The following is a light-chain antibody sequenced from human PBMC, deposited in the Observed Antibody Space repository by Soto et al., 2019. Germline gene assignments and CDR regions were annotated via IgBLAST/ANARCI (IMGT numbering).Light chain of an antibody. CDR3: CSYAGIPSYA. CDR2: TVT. CDR1: SSDVGGYNY. Sequence: QSVLTQPRSVSGSPGQSVTISCTGTSSDVGGYNYVSWYQQHPGKAPKLMIYTVTKRPSGVPDRFSGSKSDNTASLTISGLQVDVEAIYYCCSYAGIPSYAFGTGTGSRS. J-gene: IGLJ1*01. V-gene: IGLV2-11*01.